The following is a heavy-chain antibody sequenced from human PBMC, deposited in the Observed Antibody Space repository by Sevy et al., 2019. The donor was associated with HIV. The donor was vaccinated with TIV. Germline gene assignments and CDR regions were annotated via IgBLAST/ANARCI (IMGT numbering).Heavy chain of an antibody. Sequence: ASVKVSCKASGYTFTDYYLHWLRQAPGQGLEWMGWINPNTGDTNYAQKFKGRVTMTRDTSMSTAFMDLTRLRSDDTAVYYCAKLLIVVDDGFDVWGQGTMVTVSS. CDR1: GYTFTDYY. CDR2: INPNTGDT. D-gene: IGHD3-22*01. V-gene: IGHV1-2*02. CDR3: AKLLIVVDDGFDV. J-gene: IGHJ3*01.